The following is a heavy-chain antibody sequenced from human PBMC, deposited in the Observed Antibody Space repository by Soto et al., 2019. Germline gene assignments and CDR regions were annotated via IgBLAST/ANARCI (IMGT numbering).Heavy chain of an antibody. CDR2: MNPNSGNT. D-gene: IGHD2-15*01. V-gene: IGHV1-8*01. Sequence: ASVKVSCKASGYTFTSYDINWVRQATGQGLEWMGWMNPNSGNTGYAQKFQGRVTMTRNTSISTAYMELSSLRSEDTAVYYCARLYCSGGSCYYYYYYMDVWGKATTVTVS. CDR3: ARLYCSGGSCYYYYYYMDV. CDR1: GYTFTSYD. J-gene: IGHJ6*03.